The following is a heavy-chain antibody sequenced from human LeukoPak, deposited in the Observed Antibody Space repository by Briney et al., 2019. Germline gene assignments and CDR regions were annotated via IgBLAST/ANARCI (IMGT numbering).Heavy chain of an antibody. D-gene: IGHD6-19*01. CDR1: GYTFTGYY. V-gene: IGHV1-2*02. CDR3: ARSSGWFDP. CDR2: INPNSGAT. J-gene: IGHJ5*02. Sequence: ASVKVSCKASGYTFTGYYLHWVRQAPGQGLDWMGWINPNSGATNYAQKFQGRVTITRDTSISTAYMELTRLRSDDTAVYYCARSSGWFDPWGRGSLVTVSS.